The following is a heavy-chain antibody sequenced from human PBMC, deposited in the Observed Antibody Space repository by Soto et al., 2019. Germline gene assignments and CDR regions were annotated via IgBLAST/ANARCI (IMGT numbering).Heavy chain of an antibody. CDR1: GYSITSGFY. CDR2: ISYSAKT. J-gene: IGHJ4*02. V-gene: IGHV4-38-2*01. D-gene: IGHD3-22*01. Sequence: SETLSLTCGVSGYSITSGFYWGWVRQSPGKGLEWIGSISYSAKTFYNPSLASRLSIAVDTSMNQFSLRLTSVTAADTALYYCTGGAGAPWVRFDSWGQGTLVTVSS. CDR3: TGGAGAPWVRFDS.